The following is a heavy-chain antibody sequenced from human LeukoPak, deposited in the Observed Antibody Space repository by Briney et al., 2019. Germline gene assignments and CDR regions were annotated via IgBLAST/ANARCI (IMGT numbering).Heavy chain of an antibody. V-gene: IGHV3-23*01. J-gene: IGHJ4*02. CDR2: IFGSGGSP. Sequence: PGGSLRLSCEASGFTLGSHAMYWVRQAPGKGLEWVAGIFGSGGSPHYADPVKGRFTISRDNSRNTVYLQINSLRAEDTAVYYCGKTTVGYSSGQKPAWPVDYWGQGTPVTVSS. CDR3: GKTTVGYSSGQKPAWPVDY. D-gene: IGHD5-18*01. CDR1: GFTLGSHA.